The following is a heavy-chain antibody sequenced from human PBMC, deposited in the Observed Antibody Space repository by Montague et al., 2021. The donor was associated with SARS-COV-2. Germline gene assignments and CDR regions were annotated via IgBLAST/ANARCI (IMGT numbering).Heavy chain of an antibody. CDR2: ISSSGST. Sequence: SETLSLTCTVPGGSISNYYWSWIRQPPGKGLEWIGYISSSGSTNYNPSLKSRVTISVDTSKIQSSLRLSSVTSADTAVYYCAGDNPSSRRLPMTKGDYYYGMDVWGQGTTVTVSS. J-gene: IGHJ6*02. CDR3: AGDNPSSRRLPMTKGDYYYGMDV. V-gene: IGHV4-59*01. D-gene: IGHD2/OR15-2a*01. CDR1: GGSISNYY.